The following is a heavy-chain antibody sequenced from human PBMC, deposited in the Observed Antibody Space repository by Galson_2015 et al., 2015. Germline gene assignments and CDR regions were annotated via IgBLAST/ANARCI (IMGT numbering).Heavy chain of an antibody. V-gene: IGHV3-30*03. CDR2: ISYDGSNK. CDR1: GFTFSSYS. CDR3: ARVWEEGGYYYDSSGYFDY. Sequence: SLRLSCAASGFTFSSYSMNWVRQAPGKGLEWVAVISYDGSNKYYADSVKGRFTISRDNSKNTLYLQMNSLRAEDTAVYHCARVWEEGGYYYDSSGYFDYWGQGTLVTVSS. J-gene: IGHJ4*02. D-gene: IGHD3-22*01.